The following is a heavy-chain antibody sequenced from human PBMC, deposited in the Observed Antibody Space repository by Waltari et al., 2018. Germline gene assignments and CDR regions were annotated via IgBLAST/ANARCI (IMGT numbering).Heavy chain of an antibody. V-gene: IGHV3-53*01. J-gene: IGHJ4*02. CDR3: ARGGAGYSNYYFDY. D-gene: IGHD4-4*01. CDR1: GFTVSSNY. Sequence: EVQLVESGGGLIQPGGSLRLSCAASGFTVSSNYMSWVRQAPGKGLEWVSVIYSGGSTYYAVSVKGRFTISRDNSKNTLYLQMNSLRAEVTAVYYCARGGAGYSNYYFDYWGQGTLVTVSS. CDR2: IYSGGST.